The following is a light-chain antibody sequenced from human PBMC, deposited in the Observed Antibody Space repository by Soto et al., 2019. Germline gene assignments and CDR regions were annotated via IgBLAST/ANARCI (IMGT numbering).Light chain of an antibody. CDR3: QQYDNLLLT. CDR1: QDISNY. CDR2: DAS. V-gene: IGKV1-33*01. Sequence: DIPMTQSPSSLSASVGDRVTITRQASQDISNYLNWYQQKPGKAPKLLIYDASNLETGVPSRFSGSGSGTDFTFTISSLQPEDIATYYCQQYDNLLLTFGPGTKVDIK. J-gene: IGKJ3*01.